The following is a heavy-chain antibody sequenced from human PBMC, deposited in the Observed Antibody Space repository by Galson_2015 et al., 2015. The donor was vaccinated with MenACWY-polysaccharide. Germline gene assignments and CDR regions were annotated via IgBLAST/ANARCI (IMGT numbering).Heavy chain of an antibody. V-gene: IGHV3-53*01. D-gene: IGHD3-10*01. CDR1: GFTVSSNY. J-gene: IGHJ4*02. CDR2: IHNTGNT. Sequence: SLRLSCAVSGFTVSSNYMTWVRQAPGKGLEWVSVIHNTGNTYYADSVKGRFTISRDNSKNTLYLQMNSLRAEDTAVHYCASLTIAWGQGTLVTVSS. CDR3: ASLTIA.